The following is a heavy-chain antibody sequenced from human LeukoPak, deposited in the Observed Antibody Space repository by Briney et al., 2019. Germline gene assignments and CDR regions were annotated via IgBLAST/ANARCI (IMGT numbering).Heavy chain of an antibody. CDR1: GYTFTGYY. D-gene: IGHD3-22*01. CDR3: ARDYYDSSGYYYVIPKDYYYYYMDV. J-gene: IGHJ6*03. V-gene: IGHV1-2*02. Sequence: ASVKVSCKASGYTFTGYYMHWVRQAPGQGLEWMGWINPNSGGTNYAQKFQGRVTMTRDTSISTAYIELSRLRSDDTAVYYCARDYYDSSGYYYVIPKDYYYYYMDVWGKGTTVTVSS. CDR2: INPNSGGT.